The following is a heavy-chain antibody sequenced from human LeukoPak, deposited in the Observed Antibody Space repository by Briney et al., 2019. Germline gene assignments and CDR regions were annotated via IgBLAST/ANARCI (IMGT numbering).Heavy chain of an antibody. CDR2: ISYDGSNK. D-gene: IGHD5-18*01. CDR1: GFTFSSYG. CDR3: AKGDRYSYGDFDY. V-gene: IGHV3-30*18. Sequence: PGRSLRLSCAASGFTFSSYGMHWVRQAPGKWLEWVAVISYDGSNKYYADSVKGRFTISRDNSKNTLYLQMNSLRAEDTAVYYCAKGDRYSYGDFDYWGQGTLVTVSS. J-gene: IGHJ4*02.